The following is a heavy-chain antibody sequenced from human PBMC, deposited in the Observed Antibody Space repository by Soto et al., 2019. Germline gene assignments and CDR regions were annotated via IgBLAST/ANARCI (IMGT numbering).Heavy chain of an antibody. CDR3: ARGVDTAMESHYYYGMDV. CDR1: GGSISSGDYY. V-gene: IGHV4-30-4*01. CDR2: IYYSGST. Sequence: KSSETLSLTCTVSGGSISSGDYYWSWIRQPPGKGLEWIGYIYYSGSTYYNPSLKSRVTISVDTSKNQFSLKLSSVTAADTAVYYCARGVDTAMESHYYYGMDVWGQGTTVTVSS. D-gene: IGHD5-18*01. J-gene: IGHJ6*02.